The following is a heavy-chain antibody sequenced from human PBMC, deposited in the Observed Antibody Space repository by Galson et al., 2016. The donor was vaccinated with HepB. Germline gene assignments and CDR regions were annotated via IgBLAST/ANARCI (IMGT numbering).Heavy chain of an antibody. Sequence: SETLSLTCAMSGASLSRYYWSWIRQAPGKGLEWIGEVTQSGRTKYNPSLKSRVTLSVDRLNNKFSLRLSSVTAADTAVYYCARGPCGGSCYSYSNYYYYYGMDVWGQGTTVTVSS. CDR2: VTQSGRT. CDR1: GASLSRYY. D-gene: IGHD2-15*01. CDR3: ARGPCGGSCYSYSNYYYYYGMDV. J-gene: IGHJ6*02. V-gene: IGHV4-34*01.